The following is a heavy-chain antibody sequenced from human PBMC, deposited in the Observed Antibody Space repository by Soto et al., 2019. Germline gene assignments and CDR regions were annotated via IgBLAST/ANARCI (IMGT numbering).Heavy chain of an antibody. CDR3: ARGNYCIGDRCTDGPSCFGS. CDR2: IHSSSTTI. V-gene: IGHV3-48*01. Sequence: PGVSLRLSCAASGFTFTTFSMSWVRRAPGKGLEWVPYIHSSSTTIFYADSVKGRFNISRDNAKNSLYLQMNSLRVEDTAVYYFARGNYCIGDRCTDGPSCFGSWGQGTLVTVSS. CDR1: GFTFTTFS. D-gene: IGHD2-15*01. J-gene: IGHJ5*01.